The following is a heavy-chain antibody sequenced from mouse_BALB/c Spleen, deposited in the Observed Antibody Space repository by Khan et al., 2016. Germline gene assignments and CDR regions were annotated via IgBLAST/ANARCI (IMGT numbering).Heavy chain of an antibody. V-gene: IGHV3-8*02. Sequence: EVQLQESGPSLVKPSQTLSLTCSVTGDSITSGYWNWIRKFPGNKLEYMGYISYSGSTYYNPSLKSRISITRDTSKNQYYLKLNSVTTEDTDTYYCARRVDGSSYYYAMDYWGQGTSVTSPQ. D-gene: IGHD1-1*01. CDR1: GDSITSGY. CDR3: ARRVDGSSYYYAMDY. J-gene: IGHJ4*01. CDR2: ISYSGST.